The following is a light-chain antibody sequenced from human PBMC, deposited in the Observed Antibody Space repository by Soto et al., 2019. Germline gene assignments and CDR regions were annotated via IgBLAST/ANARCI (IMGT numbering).Light chain of an antibody. J-gene: IGLJ1*01. CDR1: SSEVGAYND. Sequence: QSVLTQPPSASGSPGQSVTISCTGTSSEVGAYNDVSWYQQLPGKAPKLIIYEVSKLPSEVPDCFSGSQSGNTAALTVAGLQSEDEDDYSCTLYVGTLSILYDFGTETKVT. V-gene: IGLV2-8*01. CDR3: TLYVGTLSILYD. CDR2: EVS.